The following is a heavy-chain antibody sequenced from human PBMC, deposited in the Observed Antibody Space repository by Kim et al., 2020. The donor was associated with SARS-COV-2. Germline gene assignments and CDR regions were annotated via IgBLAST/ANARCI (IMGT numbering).Heavy chain of an antibody. Sequence: LSLTCAASGFTFSSYAMSWVRQAPGKGLEWVSAISGSGGSTYYADSVKGRFTISRDNSKNTLYLQMNSLRAEDTAVYYCAKNTVAGTDYWGQGTLVTVSS. CDR2: ISGSGGST. CDR3: AKNTVAGTDY. V-gene: IGHV3-23*01. D-gene: IGHD6-19*01. J-gene: IGHJ4*02. CDR1: GFTFSSYA.